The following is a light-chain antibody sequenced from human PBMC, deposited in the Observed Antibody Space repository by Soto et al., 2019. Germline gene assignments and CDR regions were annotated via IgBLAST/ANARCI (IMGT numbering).Light chain of an antibody. CDR1: SSNIGSHT. CDR2: GDD. V-gene: IGLV1-44*01. Sequence: QSVLTQPPSTSGTTGKRVAISCSGTSSNIGSHTVNWYQQLPGTAPKLLIYGDDQRPSGIPERFSGSKSGTSASLAISGRQSEDGVDYDCASWDDRLNGPVFGGGTKLTVL. J-gene: IGLJ3*02. CDR3: ASWDDRLNGPV.